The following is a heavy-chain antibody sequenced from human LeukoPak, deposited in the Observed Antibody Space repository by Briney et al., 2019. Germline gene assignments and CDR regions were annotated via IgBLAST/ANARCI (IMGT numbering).Heavy chain of an antibody. J-gene: IGHJ4*02. CDR2: IKPDGSEK. Sequence: PGGSLSHSCAASGFTFSSYLMTWVGQAPGKGLEWVASIKPDGSEKYYVDSVKGRSTISRDNAKNSLYLQMNSLRAEDTAVYYCARGSSWSFDYWGQGTLVTVSS. CDR1: GFTFSSYL. CDR3: ARGSSWSFDY. D-gene: IGHD2-15*01. V-gene: IGHV3-7*01.